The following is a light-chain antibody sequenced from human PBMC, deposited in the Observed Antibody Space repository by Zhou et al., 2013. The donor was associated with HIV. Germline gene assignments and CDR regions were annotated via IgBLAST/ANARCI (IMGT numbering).Light chain of an antibody. V-gene: IGKV1-39*01. CDR3: QQSYSTPLT. CDR2: AAS. J-gene: IGKJ4*01. Sequence: DIQMTQSPSSLSASVGDRVTITCRASQSISSYLNWYQRKPGKAPKLLIYAASSLQSGVPSRFSGSGSGTDFTLTINSLQPEDFATYYCQQSYSTPLTFGGGTNVEIK. CDR1: QSISSY.